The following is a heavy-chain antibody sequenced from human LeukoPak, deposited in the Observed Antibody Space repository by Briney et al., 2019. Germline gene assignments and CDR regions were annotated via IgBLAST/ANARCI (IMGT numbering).Heavy chain of an antibody. J-gene: IGHJ3*02. CDR3: ARSDIVVVPAAFYAFDI. CDR2: INPNSGGT. D-gene: IGHD2-2*01. CDR1: GYTFTGYY. Sequence: ASVKVSCKASGYTFTGYYMHWVRQAPGQGLEWMGRINPNSGGTNYAQKFQGRVTMTRGTSISTAYMELSRLRSDDTAVYYCARSDIVVVPAAFYAFDIWGQGTMVTVSS. V-gene: IGHV1-2*06.